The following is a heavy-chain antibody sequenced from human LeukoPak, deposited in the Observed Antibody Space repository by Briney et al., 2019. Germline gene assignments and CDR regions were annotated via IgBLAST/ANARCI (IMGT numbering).Heavy chain of an antibody. CDR2: ISYDGSYI. V-gene: IGHV3-30*18. CDR1: GFTFSTYS. CDR3: AKWRRGHYYGSGTELDY. J-gene: IGHJ4*02. D-gene: IGHD3-10*01. Sequence: GGSLRLSCAASGFTFSTYSMNWVRQAPGKGLEWVAVISYDGSYIYYADSVKGRFTISRDTSKNTFYLQMNSLRREDTAMYYCAKWRRGHYYGSGTELDYWGQGTLVIVSS.